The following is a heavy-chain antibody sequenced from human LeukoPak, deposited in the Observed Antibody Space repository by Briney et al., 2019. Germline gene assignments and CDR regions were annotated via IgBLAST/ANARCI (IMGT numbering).Heavy chain of an antibody. CDR1: GFTFNDYY. CDR2: INIGGTNT. Sequence: GGSRRLSCAASGFTFNDYYMSWIRQAPGKGLEWLSYINIGGTNTHYADSVKGRFTISRDNAKKSLYLEMNNLRAEDTAVYYCATDGAGFDTWGQGGLVTVSS. V-gene: IGHV3-11*01. J-gene: IGHJ5*02. CDR3: ATDGAGFDT.